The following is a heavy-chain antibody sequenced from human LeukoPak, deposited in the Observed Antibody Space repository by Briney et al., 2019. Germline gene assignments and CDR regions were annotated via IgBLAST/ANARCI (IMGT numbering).Heavy chain of an antibody. CDR1: GGTFTSYA. V-gene: IGHV1-69*05. CDR2: IIPIFGTA. J-gene: IGHJ4*02. CDR3: ARRGETGSTLVY. Sequence: SVKVSCKASGGTFTSYAISWVRQAPGQGLEWMGGIIPIFGTANYAQKFQGRVTITTDESTSTAYMELSSLRSEDTAVYYCARRGETGSTLVYWGQGTLVTVSS. D-gene: IGHD2-2*01.